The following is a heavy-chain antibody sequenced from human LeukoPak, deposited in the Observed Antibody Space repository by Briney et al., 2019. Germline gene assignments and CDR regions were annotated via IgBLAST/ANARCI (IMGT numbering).Heavy chain of an antibody. V-gene: IGHV3-30-3*01. CDR1: GFTFSSYA. Sequence: PGGSLRLSCAASGFTFSSYAMSWVRQAPGKGLEWVAVISYDGSNKYYADSVKGRFTISRDNSKNTLYLQTNSLRAEDTAVYYCARDEAVYGDYDGYYFDYWGQGTLVTVSS. CDR2: ISYDGSNK. D-gene: IGHD4-17*01. J-gene: IGHJ4*02. CDR3: ARDEAVYGDYDGYYFDY.